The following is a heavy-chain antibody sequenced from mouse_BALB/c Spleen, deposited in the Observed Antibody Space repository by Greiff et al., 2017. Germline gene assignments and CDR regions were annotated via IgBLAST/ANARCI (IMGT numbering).Heavy chain of an antibody. D-gene: IGHD2-5*01. J-gene: IGHJ4*01. Sequence: QVQLQQSGAELVRPGVSVKISCKGSGYTFTDYAMHWVKQSHAKSLEWIGVISTYYGDASYNQKFKGKATMTVDKSSSTAYMELARLTSEDSAIYYCARSGVRDAMDYWGQGTSVTVSS. CDR3: ARSGVRDAMDY. CDR1: GYTFTDYA. CDR2: ISTYYGDA. V-gene: IGHV1S137*01.